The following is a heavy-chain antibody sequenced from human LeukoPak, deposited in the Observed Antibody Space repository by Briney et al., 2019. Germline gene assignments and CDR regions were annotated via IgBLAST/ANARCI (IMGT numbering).Heavy chain of an antibody. V-gene: IGHV1-2*02. CDR1: GYTFTGYY. J-gene: IGHJ4*02. Sequence: ASVKVSCKASGYTFTGYYMHWVRQAPGQGLEWMGWINPNNGGTSYAQKFQGRVTMTRDTSISSAYMELSRLRSDDTAVYYCARVPRGNHYFDYWGQGTLVTVSS. CDR2: INPNNGGT. CDR3: ARVPRGNHYFDY. D-gene: IGHD1-14*01.